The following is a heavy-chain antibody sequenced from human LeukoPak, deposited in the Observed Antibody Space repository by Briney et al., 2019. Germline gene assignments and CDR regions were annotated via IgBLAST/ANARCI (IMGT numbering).Heavy chain of an antibody. D-gene: IGHD2-15*01. V-gene: IGHV3-21*01. J-gene: IGHJ5*02. CDR1: GFTFSSYS. CDR2: ISSSSSYI. CDR3: ARDKDIVVMVAATGFDP. Sequence: GGSLRLSCAASGFTFSSYSMNWVRQAPGKGLEWVSSISSSSSYIYYADSVKGRFTISRDNAKNSLYLQMNSLRAEDTAVYYCARDKDIVVMVAATGFDPWGQGTLVTVSS.